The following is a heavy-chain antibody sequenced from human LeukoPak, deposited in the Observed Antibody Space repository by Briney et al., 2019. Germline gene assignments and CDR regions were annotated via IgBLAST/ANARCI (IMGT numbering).Heavy chain of an antibody. CDR1: GYTFTSYD. J-gene: IGHJ6*03. CDR2: MNPNSGNT. CDR3: ARGAYSSSFYYYYMDV. D-gene: IGHD6-13*01. Sequence: ASVKVSCKASGYTFTSYDINWVRQATGQGLEWMGWMNPNSGNTGYAQKFQGRVTMTRNTSISTAYMELSSLRSEDTAVYHCARGAYSSSFYYYYMDVWGKGTTVTVSS. V-gene: IGHV1-8*01.